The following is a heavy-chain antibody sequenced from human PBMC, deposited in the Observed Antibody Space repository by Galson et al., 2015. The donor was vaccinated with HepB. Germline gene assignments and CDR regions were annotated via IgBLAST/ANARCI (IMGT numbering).Heavy chain of an antibody. V-gene: IGHV1-69*02. D-gene: IGHD3-22*01. CDR1: GGTFSSYT. J-gene: IGHJ6*02. Sequence: SVKVSCKASGGTFSSYTISWVRQAPGQGLEWMGRIIPILGIANYAQKFQGRVTITADKSTSTAYMELSSLRSEDTAVYYCARVRYYDSSGMDVWGQGATVTVSS. CDR3: ARVRYYDSSGMDV. CDR2: IIPILGIA.